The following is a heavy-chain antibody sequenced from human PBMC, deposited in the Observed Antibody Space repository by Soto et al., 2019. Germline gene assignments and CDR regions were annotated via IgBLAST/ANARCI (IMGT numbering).Heavy chain of an antibody. CDR3: ARQDSSSLRYYYGMDV. V-gene: IGHV4-59*08. Sequence: SETLSLTCTVSGGSISSYYWSWIRQPPGKGLEWIGYIYYSGSTNYNPSLKSRVTISVDTSKNQFSLKLSSVTAADTAVYYCARQDSSSLRYYYGMDVWGQGTTVTVSS. CDR2: IYYSGST. J-gene: IGHJ6*02. D-gene: IGHD6-13*01. CDR1: GGSISSYY.